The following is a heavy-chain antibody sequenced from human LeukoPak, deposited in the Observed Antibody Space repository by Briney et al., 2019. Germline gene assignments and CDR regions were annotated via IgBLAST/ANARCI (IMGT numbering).Heavy chain of an antibody. D-gene: IGHD6-19*01. J-gene: IGHJ4*02. CDR2: ISVGSNYI. V-gene: IGHV3-21*01. Sequence: GGSLRLSCAASGFTFSSYTMNWVRQAPGKGLEWVSSISVGSNYIYYADSVKGRFTISRDNAKNSLYLQMNSLRAEDTAVYYCASGIAVTSSFDLWGQGTLVTVSS. CDR1: GFTFSSYT. CDR3: ASGIAVTSSFDL.